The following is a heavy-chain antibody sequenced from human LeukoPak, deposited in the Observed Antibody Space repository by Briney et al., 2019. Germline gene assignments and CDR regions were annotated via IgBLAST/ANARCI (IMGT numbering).Heavy chain of an antibody. Sequence: GGSLRLSCAASGLTFRTYGMHWVRQAPGKGLEWVAFIRKGGNDKFYADSVKGRFSVSRDNSKSTLFLQMSSLRPEDTAVYYCVKDTAWAFDYWGQGTLVTVPS. CDR1: GLTFRTYG. D-gene: IGHD4-17*01. CDR3: VKDTAWAFDY. J-gene: IGHJ4*02. V-gene: IGHV3-30*02. CDR2: IRKGGNDK.